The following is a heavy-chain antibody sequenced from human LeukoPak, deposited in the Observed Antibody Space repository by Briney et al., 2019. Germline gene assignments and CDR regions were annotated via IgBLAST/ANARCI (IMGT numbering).Heavy chain of an antibody. CDR2: IYYSGST. D-gene: IGHD2-15*01. Sequence: SETLSLTCTVPGGSISSYYWSWIRQPPGKGLEWIGYIYYSGSTNYNPSLKSRVTISVDTSKNQFSLKLSSVTAADTAVYYCASQYCSGGSCLFDYWGQGTLVTVSS. CDR1: GGSISSYY. J-gene: IGHJ4*02. CDR3: ASQYCSGGSCLFDY. V-gene: IGHV4-59*01.